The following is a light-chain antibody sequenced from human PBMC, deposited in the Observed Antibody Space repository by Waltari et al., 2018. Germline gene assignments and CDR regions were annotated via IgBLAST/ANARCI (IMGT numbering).Light chain of an antibody. CDR3: YSAADSNLRV. V-gene: IGLV3-27*01. J-gene: IGLJ2*01. CDR2: KDT. CDR1: VLAKKY. Sequence: SYELTQPSSVSVSPGQTARITCSGDVLAKKYARWFQQKPGQAPVLVIYKDTERPPGTTVTLTISGAQVECEADYYCYSAADSNLRVFGGGTRLTVL.